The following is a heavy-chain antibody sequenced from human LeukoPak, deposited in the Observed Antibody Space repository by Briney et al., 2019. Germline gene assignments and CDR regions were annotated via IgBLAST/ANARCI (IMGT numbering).Heavy chain of an antibody. CDR3: AKAPRYGDYLLN. D-gene: IGHD4-17*01. V-gene: IGHV3-23*01. CDR2: ISGSGGST. Sequence: GGSLRLSCAASGFTFSSYAMIWVRQAPGKGLEWVSAISGSGGSTYSADSVKGGFTSSRDNSKNTLYLQMNSLTAEDTAVYYCAKAPRYGDYLLNWGQGTLVTVSS. CDR1: GFTFSSYA. J-gene: IGHJ4*02.